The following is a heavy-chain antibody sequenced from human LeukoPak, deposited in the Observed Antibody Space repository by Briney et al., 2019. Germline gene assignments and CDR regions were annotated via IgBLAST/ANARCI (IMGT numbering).Heavy chain of an antibody. CDR3: ARDISGGY. CDR1: GFMLSSHW. J-gene: IGHJ4*02. D-gene: IGHD3-10*01. CDR2: IKQGGSEQ. V-gene: IGHV3-7*01. Sequence: QPGGSLRLSCAASGFMLSSHWMSWVRQAPGKGVEWVANIKQGGSEQYYVDSVKGRFTISRDNAKNSLFLQMNSLRAEDTAVYYCARDISGGYWGQGTLVTVSS.